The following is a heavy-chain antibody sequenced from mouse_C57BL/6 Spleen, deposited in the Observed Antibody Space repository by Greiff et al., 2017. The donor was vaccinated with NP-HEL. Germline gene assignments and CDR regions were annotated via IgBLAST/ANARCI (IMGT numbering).Heavy chain of an antibody. CDR3: ARGGYYYGSSYGAGFAY. V-gene: IGHV1-76*01. CDR1: GYTFTDYY. Sequence: VQLQQSGAELVRPGASVKLSCKASGYTFTDYYINWVKQRPGQGLEWIARIYPGSGNTYYNEKFKGKATLTAEKSSSTAYMQLSSLTSEDSAVYFCARGGYYYGSSYGAGFAYWGQGTLVTVSA. J-gene: IGHJ3*01. CDR2: IYPGSGNT. D-gene: IGHD1-1*01.